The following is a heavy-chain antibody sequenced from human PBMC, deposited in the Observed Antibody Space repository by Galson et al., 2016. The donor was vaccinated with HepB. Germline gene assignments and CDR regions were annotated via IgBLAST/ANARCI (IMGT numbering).Heavy chain of an antibody. V-gene: IGHV3-7*01. Sequence: SLRLSCAASGFTFSNYWSWVRQAPGKGLEWVANIKLDGREKNYEDSVKGRFTISRDNAKNSLYLQMNSLRAEDTAVYYCSGGSYFDYWGQGTLVTVSS. D-gene: IGHD3-10*01. J-gene: IGHJ4*02. CDR1: GFTFSNYW. CDR2: IKLDGREK. CDR3: SGGSYFDY.